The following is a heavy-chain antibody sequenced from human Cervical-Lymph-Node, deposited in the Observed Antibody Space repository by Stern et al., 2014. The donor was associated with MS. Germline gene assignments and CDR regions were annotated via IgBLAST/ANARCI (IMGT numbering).Heavy chain of an antibody. CDR2: ISGNGGNT. CDR3: AKEKTWIQVWFHFDN. Sequence: EDQLVESGGTLVQRGGSLRLSCTASGFTFNDYGMSWVRQAPGKGLEWVSTISGNGGNTYYADSVKGRFTISRDNSKNTLYLQLNSLRADDTAVYFCAKEKTWIQVWFHFDNWGQGTLVTVAS. V-gene: IGHV3-23*04. D-gene: IGHD5-18*01. J-gene: IGHJ4*02. CDR1: GFTFNDYG.